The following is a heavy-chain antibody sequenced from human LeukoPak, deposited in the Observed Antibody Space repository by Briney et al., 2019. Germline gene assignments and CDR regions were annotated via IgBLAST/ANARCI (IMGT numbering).Heavy chain of an antibody. J-gene: IGHJ6*02. CDR1: WFTVSSNY. D-gene: IGHD6-13*01. Sequence: GGSLRLSCASSWFTVSSNYMSWFLHAPGKGLELFSVIYSGGSTYYADSVKGRFTISRHNSKNTLYLQMNSLRAEDTAMYFCARSKPPAVKDYYGLDVWGQGTTVTVSS. CDR3: ARSKPPAVKDYYGLDV. CDR2: IYSGGST. V-gene: IGHV3-53*01.